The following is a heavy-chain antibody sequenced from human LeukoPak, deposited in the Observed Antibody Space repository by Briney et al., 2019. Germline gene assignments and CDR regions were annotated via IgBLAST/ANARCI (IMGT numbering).Heavy chain of an antibody. Sequence: GGSLRLSCAASGFTFSSYAMSWVRQAPGKGLEWVANIKQDGSEKYYVDSVKGRFTISRDNAKNSLYLQMNSLRAEDTAVYYCARDGYYYDSSGYFDYWGQGTLVTVSS. J-gene: IGHJ4*02. CDR2: IKQDGSEK. V-gene: IGHV3-7*01. CDR3: ARDGYYYDSSGYFDY. CDR1: GFTFSSYA. D-gene: IGHD3-22*01.